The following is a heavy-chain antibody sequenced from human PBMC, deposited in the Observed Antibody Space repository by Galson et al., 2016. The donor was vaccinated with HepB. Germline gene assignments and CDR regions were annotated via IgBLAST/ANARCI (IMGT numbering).Heavy chain of an antibody. CDR3: ARDLWGDCRTTTCSHLDS. J-gene: IGHJ4*02. D-gene: IGHD1-14*01. CDR2: IWFDGRDA. V-gene: IGHV3-33*01. Sequence: SLRLSCAASGFTFSRFCLHWVRQAPGKGLESVAVIWFDGRDAYYGDSVKGRVTISKDTPNNMLYLQLTSLRVEDTAVYYCARDLWGDCRTTTCSHLDSWGQGTLVTVSS. CDR1: GFTFSRFC.